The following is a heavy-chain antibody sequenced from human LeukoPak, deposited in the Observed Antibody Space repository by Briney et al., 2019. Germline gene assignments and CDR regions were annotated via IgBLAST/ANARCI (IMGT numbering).Heavy chain of an antibody. CDR3: AKDNQAYGDSTYYYGMDV. CDR1: GFIFSSYG. D-gene: IGHD4-17*01. Sequence: GGSLRLSCAASGFIFSSYGMHWVRQAPGKGLEWVAVISYDGNNKYYVDSVKGRITISRDNSKNTLYLQMNSLRTEDTAVYYCAKDNQAYGDSTYYYGMDVWGQGTTVTVSS. V-gene: IGHV3-30*18. J-gene: IGHJ6*02. CDR2: ISYDGNNK.